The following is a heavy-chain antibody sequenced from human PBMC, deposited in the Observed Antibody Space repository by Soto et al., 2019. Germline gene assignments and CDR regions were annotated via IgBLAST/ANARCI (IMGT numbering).Heavy chain of an antibody. CDR2: IHYSGST. V-gene: IGHV4-31*03. Sequence: SETLSLTCSFSVASISSGGYYCNWFRQFPWKGLEWIANIHYSGSTHYNPSLGSRVTISLDTSENNFSLKLNSATAADTAVYYCARDERYTGGQPDAFDIWGQGTTVTVSS. CDR3: ARDERYTGGQPDAFDI. CDR1: VASISSGGYY. J-gene: IGHJ3*02. D-gene: IGHD2-8*02.